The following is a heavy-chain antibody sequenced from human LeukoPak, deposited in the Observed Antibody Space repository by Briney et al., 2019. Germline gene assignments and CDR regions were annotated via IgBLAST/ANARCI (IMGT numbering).Heavy chain of an antibody. CDR3: ARDRMDETIRFDI. V-gene: IGHV4-39*07. J-gene: IGHJ3*02. Sequence: SETLSLTCTVSGGSITSTSYQWGWIRQPPGKGLEWIGSIYYSGSTYYNPSLKSRVTISVDTSKNQFSLKLSSVTAADTAVYYCARDRMDETIRFDIWGQGTMVTVSS. D-gene: IGHD5-12*01. CDR1: GGSITSTSYQ. CDR2: IYYSGST.